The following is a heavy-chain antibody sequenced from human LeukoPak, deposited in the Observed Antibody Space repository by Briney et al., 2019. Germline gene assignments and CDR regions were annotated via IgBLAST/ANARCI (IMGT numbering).Heavy chain of an antibody. CDR3: GRARGYSYAFDP. V-gene: IGHV4-39*02. Sequence: SETLSLTCTVSGGSISGNLYYWGWVRQTPWKGLEWIGSLHSSGSTHYNPSLKSRVAVSVDTSKNQFSLKLSSMTAADTGVYYCGRARGYSYAFDPWGQGTLVTVSS. CDR1: GGSISGNLYY. CDR2: LHSSGST. J-gene: IGHJ5*02. D-gene: IGHD5-18*01.